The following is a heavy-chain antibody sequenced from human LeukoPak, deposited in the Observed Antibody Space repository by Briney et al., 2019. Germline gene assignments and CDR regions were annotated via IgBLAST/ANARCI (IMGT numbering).Heavy chain of an antibody. CDR2: INAGNGNT. V-gene: IGHV1-3*01. CDR3: ARVKDILTGYYRYFDY. J-gene: IGHJ4*02. Sequence: GASVKVSCKASGYTFTSYAMHWVRQAPGQRLEWMGWINAGNGNTKYSQKFQGRVTITRDTSASTAYMELSSLRSEDTAVYYCARVKDILTGYYRYFDYWGQGTLATVSS. D-gene: IGHD3-9*01. CDR1: GYTFTSYA.